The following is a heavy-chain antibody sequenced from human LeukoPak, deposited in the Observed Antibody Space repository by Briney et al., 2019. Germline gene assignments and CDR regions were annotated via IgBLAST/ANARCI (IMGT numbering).Heavy chain of an antibody. J-gene: IGHJ4*02. V-gene: IGHV3-23*01. CDR1: GFIFSGYA. CDR2: ISSSGGST. CDR3: VRPLNGGNVY. D-gene: IGHD4-23*01. Sequence: PGGSLRLSCAASGFIFSGYAMSWVRQAPGKGLEWVSIISSSGGSTNYTESVKGRFTISRDNSKNTLYLQMNSLRVEDTAMYYCVRPLNGGNVYWGQGTLVTVSS.